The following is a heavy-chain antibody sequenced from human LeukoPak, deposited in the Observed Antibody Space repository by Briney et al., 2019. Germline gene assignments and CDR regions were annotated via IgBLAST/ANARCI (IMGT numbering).Heavy chain of an antibody. Sequence: ASVKVSCKASGYTFTSYAMNWVRQAPGQGLEWMGWINANTGNPTYAQGFTGRFVFSLDTSVSTAYLQISSPKAEDTAVYYCARDYSGSYSTHFDYWGQGTLVTVSS. D-gene: IGHD1-26*01. CDR1: GYTFTSYA. J-gene: IGHJ4*02. V-gene: IGHV7-4-1*02. CDR3: ARDYSGSYSTHFDY. CDR2: INANTGNP.